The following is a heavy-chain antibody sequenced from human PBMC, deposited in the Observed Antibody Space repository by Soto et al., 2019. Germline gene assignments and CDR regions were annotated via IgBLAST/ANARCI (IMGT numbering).Heavy chain of an antibody. CDR3: ARSQGSSTSLDIYYYYYYGMDV. CDR2: IIPISGTA. CDR1: GGTFSSYA. Sequence: QVQLVQSGAEVKKPGASVKVSCKASGGTFSSYAISWVRQASGQGLEWMGGIIPISGTANYAQKFQGRVTTAADESTSTAYMELSSLRSEDTAVYYCARSQGSSTSLDIYYYYYYGMDVWGQGTTVTVSS. J-gene: IGHJ6*02. D-gene: IGHD2-2*01. V-gene: IGHV1-69*01.